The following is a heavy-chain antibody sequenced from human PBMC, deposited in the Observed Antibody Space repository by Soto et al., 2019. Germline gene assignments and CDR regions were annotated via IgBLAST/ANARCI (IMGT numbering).Heavy chain of an antibody. D-gene: IGHD2-2*01. CDR2: IWYDGSNK. CDR1: GFTFSSYG. Sequence: GGSLRLSCAASGFTFSSYGMHWVRQAPGKGLEWVAVIWYDGSNKYYADSVKGRFTISRDNSKNTLYLQMNSLRAEDTAVYYCAREYCSSASCYGPDFWGQGTLVTVSS. CDR3: AREYCSSASCYGPDF. J-gene: IGHJ4*02. V-gene: IGHV3-33*01.